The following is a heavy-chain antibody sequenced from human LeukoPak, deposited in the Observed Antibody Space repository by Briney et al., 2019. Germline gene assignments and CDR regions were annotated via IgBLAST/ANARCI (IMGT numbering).Heavy chain of an antibody. V-gene: IGHV1-18*01. J-gene: IGHJ6*02. CDR1: GYTFTSYG. CDR2: ISAYNGNT. Sequence: ASVKVSCKASGYTFTSYGISWVRQAPGQGLEWMGWISAYNGNTNYAQKLQGRVTMTTDTSTGTAYMELRSLRSDDTAVYYCAREAQQWLVIYYYGMDVWGQGTTVTVSS. D-gene: IGHD6-19*01. CDR3: AREAQQWLVIYYYGMDV.